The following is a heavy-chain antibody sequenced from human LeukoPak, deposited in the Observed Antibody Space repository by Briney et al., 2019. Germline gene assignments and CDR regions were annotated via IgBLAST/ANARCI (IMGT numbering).Heavy chain of an antibody. CDR3: ARALRYDSSGPTDAFDI. CDR1: GFTFSSYD. J-gene: IGHJ3*02. D-gene: IGHD3-22*01. Sequence: GGSLRLSCAASGFTFSSYDMHWVRHATGKGLESVSAIGTAGDTYYPGSVKGRFTISRENAKNSLYLQMNSLRAGDTAVYYCARALRYDSSGPTDAFDIWGQGTMVTVSS. V-gene: IGHV3-13*01. CDR2: IGTAGDT.